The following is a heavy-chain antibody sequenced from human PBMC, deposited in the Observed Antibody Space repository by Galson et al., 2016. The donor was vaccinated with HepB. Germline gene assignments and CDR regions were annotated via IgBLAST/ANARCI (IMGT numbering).Heavy chain of an antibody. CDR3: ARDWTGYSNGGWFDP. V-gene: IGHV3-11*01. J-gene: IGHJ5*02. CDR2: ISSSGRTT. Sequence: LRLSCAASGFTFSDYYMTWIRQAPGKGLEWVAYISSSGRTTYYADSVKGRFTISRDNPKTSLYLQMNSLRVEDTAVYYCARDWTGYSNGGWFDPWGQGTLVTVSS. CDR1: GFTFSDYY. D-gene: IGHD6-19*01.